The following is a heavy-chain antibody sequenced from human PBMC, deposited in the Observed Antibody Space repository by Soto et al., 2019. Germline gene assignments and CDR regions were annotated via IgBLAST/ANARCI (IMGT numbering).Heavy chain of an antibody. Sequence: GGSLRLSCAASGFTFSSYGMHWVRQAPGKGLEWVAVIWYDGSNKYYADSVKGRFTISRDNSKNTLYLQMNSLRAEDTAVYYCARDRGSYPKSSYFDYWGQGTLVTVSS. D-gene: IGHD3-16*02. J-gene: IGHJ4*02. CDR3: ARDRGSYPKSSYFDY. V-gene: IGHV3-33*01. CDR2: IWYDGSNK. CDR1: GFTFSSYG.